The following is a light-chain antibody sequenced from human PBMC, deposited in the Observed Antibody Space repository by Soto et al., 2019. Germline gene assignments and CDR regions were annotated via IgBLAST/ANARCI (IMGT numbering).Light chain of an antibody. CDR1: QSISSY. J-gene: IGKJ4*01. CDR2: VAS. Sequence: DIQMTQSPSSLSASVGDRVTITCRASQSISSYLNWYQQKPGKAPKLLISVASSLQTGVPSRFSGSGSGTEFTLSISSLQPEDFATYYCQQSYVTPLTFGGGTKVEVE. CDR3: QQSYVTPLT. V-gene: IGKV1-39*01.